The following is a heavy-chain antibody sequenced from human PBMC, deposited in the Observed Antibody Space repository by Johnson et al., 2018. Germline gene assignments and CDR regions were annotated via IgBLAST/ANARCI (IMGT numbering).Heavy chain of an antibody. V-gene: IGHV3-30*18. J-gene: IGHJ3*02. CDR3: AKDGVLKQRDAFDI. CDR2: ISYDGSNK. Sequence: QVQLVESGGGVVQPGRSLRLSCAASGFTFSSYGMHWVRQAPGKGLEWVAVISYDGSNKYYADSVKGRFTISRDNSKNTLYLQMNSLRDEDTAVYYCAKDGVLKQRDAFDIWGQGTMVTVSS. CDR1: GFTFSSYG. D-gene: IGHD3-3*01.